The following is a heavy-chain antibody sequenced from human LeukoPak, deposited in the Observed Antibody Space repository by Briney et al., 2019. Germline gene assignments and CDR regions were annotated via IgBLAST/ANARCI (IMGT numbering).Heavy chain of an antibody. J-gene: IGHJ4*02. Sequence: GGSLRLSCAASGFTFSSYAMSWFRQAPGKGLEWVSAISGSGGSTYYADSVKGRFTISRDNSKNTLYLQMNSLRAEDTAVYYCAKDESGSYYSYFDYWGQGTLVTVSS. D-gene: IGHD1-26*01. CDR3: AKDESGSYYSYFDY. V-gene: IGHV3-23*01. CDR1: GFTFSSYA. CDR2: ISGSGGST.